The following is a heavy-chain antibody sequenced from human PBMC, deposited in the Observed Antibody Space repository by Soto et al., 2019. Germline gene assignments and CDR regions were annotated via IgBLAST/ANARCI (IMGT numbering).Heavy chain of an antibody. V-gene: IGHV3-9*01. J-gene: IGHJ5*02. CDR3: AKDETYDFWSVLMS. CDR1: GFTFDDYA. Sequence: GGSLRLSCASSGFTFDDYAMHWVRQAPGKGLEWVSGISWNSGSIGYADSVKGRFTISRDNAKNSLYLQMNSLRSEDTALYYCAKDETYDFWSVLMSWGQGTLVTVSS. D-gene: IGHD3-3*01. CDR2: ISWNSGSI.